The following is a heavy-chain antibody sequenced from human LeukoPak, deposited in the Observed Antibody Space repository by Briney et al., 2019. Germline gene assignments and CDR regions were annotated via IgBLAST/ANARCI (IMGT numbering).Heavy chain of an antibody. CDR2: ISGSGGST. V-gene: IGHV3-23*01. CDR1: GFTFSSYA. Sequence: GGSLRLSCAASGFTFSSYAMSWVRQAPGKGLEWVSAISGSGGSTYYADSVKGRFTISRDNSKNTLYLQMNSLRAEDTAVYYCAKEFTMVRGAPWLPNWFDPWGQGTLVTVSS. CDR3: AKEFTMVRGAPWLPNWFDP. D-gene: IGHD3-10*01. J-gene: IGHJ5*02.